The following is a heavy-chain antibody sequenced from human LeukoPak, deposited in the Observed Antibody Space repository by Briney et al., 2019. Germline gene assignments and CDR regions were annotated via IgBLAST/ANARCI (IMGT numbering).Heavy chain of an antibody. CDR2: IYYSGST. CDR1: GGSISSYY. V-gene: IGHV4-59*08. Sequence: SETLSLTCTVSGGSISSYYWSWIRQPPGKGLEWIGYIYYSGSTNYNPSLKSRVTISVDTSKNQFSLKLSSVTAADTAVYYCARHPDSVPAGKSWFDPWGQGILVTVSS. CDR3: ARHPDSVPAGKSWFDP. J-gene: IGHJ5*02. D-gene: IGHD2-2*01.